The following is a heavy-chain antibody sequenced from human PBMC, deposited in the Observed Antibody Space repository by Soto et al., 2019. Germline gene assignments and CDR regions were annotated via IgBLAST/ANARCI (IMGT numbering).Heavy chain of an antibody. CDR3: ARASSAWTFDY. Sequence: SETLSLTCTASGVSISSYYWSWIRQPPGKGLEWIGYIYYSGSTNYNPSLKSRVTISVDTSKNQFSLKLSSVTAADTAVYYCARASSAWTFDYWGQGTLVTVSS. J-gene: IGHJ4*02. CDR2: IYYSGST. D-gene: IGHD6-19*01. CDR1: GVSISSYY. V-gene: IGHV4-59*12.